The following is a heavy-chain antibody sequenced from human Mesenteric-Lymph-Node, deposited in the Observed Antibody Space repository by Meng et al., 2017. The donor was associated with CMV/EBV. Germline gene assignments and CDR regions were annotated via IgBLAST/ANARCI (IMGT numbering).Heavy chain of an antibody. CDR1: GFTFSSYA. V-gene: IGHV3-30-3*01. J-gene: IGHJ4*02. CDR2: ISYDGSNK. Sequence: GESLKISCAASGFTFSSYAMHWVRQAPGKGLEWVAVISYDGSNKYYADSVKGRFTVSRDNSRNSLYLQMNSLRPEDTAFYYCAKDTALYLGYWGQGTLVTVSS. CDR3: AKDTALYLGY. D-gene: IGHD2-8*01.